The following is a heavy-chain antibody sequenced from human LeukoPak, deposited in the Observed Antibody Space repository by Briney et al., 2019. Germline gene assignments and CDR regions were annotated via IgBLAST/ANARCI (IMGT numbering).Heavy chain of an antibody. Sequence: SETLSLTCAVYGGSFSGYYWSWIRQPAGKGLEWIGRIYTSGSTTYNPSLKSRVTMSVDTSKSQFSLSLMSVTAADTAVYYCTRDTGTTGEVKFDPWGQGTLVTVSS. V-gene: IGHV4-4*07. CDR3: TRDTGTTGEVKFDP. CDR1: GGSFSGYY. J-gene: IGHJ5*02. CDR2: IYTSGST. D-gene: IGHD4-17*01.